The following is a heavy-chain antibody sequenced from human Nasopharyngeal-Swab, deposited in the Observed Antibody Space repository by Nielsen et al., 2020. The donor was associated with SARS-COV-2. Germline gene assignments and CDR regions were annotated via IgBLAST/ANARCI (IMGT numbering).Heavy chain of an antibody. CDR2: INHSGST. CDR3: ARGLQGPTYYYGMDV. J-gene: IGHJ6*02. Sequence: SETLSLTCAVYGGSFSGYYWSWNRQPPGKGLEWIGEINHSGSTNYNPSLKSRVTISVDTSKNQFSLKLSSVTAADTAVYYCARGLQGPTYYYGMDVWGQGTTVTVSS. V-gene: IGHV4-34*01. CDR1: GGSFSGYY.